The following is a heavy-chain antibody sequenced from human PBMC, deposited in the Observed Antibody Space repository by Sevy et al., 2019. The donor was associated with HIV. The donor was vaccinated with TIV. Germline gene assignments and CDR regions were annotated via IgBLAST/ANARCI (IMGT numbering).Heavy chain of an antibody. V-gene: IGHV5-51*01. CDR1: GYSFTSYW. Sequence: GESLKISCKGSGYSFTSYWIGWVRQMPGKGLEWMGIIYPGDSDTRYSPAFQGQVTISADKSISTAYLQWSSLKASGTAMYYCARHERGYYGSGSYQVPYYYGMDVWGQGTTVTVSS. CDR2: IYPGDSDT. D-gene: IGHD3-10*01. CDR3: ARHERGYYGSGSYQVPYYYGMDV. J-gene: IGHJ6*02.